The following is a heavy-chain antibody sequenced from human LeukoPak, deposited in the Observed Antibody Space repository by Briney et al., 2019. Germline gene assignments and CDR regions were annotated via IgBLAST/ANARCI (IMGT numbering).Heavy chain of an antibody. V-gene: IGHV1-18*04. CDR1: GYTFIHYY. Sequence: ASVKVSCKASGYTFIHYYIHWMRQAPGQGLEWMGWISAYNGNTNYAQKLQGRVTMTTDTSTSTAYMELRSLRSDDTAVYYCARVLLDQPETFDPWGQGTLVTVSS. CDR3: ARVLLDQPETFDP. CDR2: ISAYNGNT. D-gene: IGHD2-2*01. J-gene: IGHJ5*02.